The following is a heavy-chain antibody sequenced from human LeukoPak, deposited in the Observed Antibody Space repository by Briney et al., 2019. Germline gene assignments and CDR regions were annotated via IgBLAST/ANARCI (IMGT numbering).Heavy chain of an antibody. CDR1: GGTFSSYT. D-gene: IGHD2-2*01. CDR3: ARGFRYCSSTSCYVYYYYYMDV. J-gene: IGHJ6*03. CDR2: IIPIFGTA. Sequence: SVKVSCMASGGTFSSYTISWVRQAPGQGLEWMGGIIPIFGTAKSAKKFQGRVTITADESTSTAYMELISMRSEDTAVYYCARGFRYCSSTSCYVYYYYYMDVWGKGTTVTVSS. V-gene: IGHV1-69*01.